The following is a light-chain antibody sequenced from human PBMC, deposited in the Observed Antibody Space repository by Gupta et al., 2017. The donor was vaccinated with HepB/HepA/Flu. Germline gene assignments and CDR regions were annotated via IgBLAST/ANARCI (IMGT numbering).Light chain of an antibody. CDR1: QIINSY. CDR2: AAS. Sequence: DIQLTQSPSSLSAFVGDRVTITCRASQIINSYLNWYQQKAGKAPKLLIYAASKLQSGVPPRFSGSGSGTXFTLTIXSLQPEDIATYYCQQNDSTPPTFGXGTKVEIK. V-gene: IGKV1-39*01. CDR3: QQNDSTPPT. J-gene: IGKJ4*01.